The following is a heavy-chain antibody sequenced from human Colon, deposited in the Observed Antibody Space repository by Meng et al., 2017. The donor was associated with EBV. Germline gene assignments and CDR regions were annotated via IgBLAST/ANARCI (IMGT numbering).Heavy chain of an antibody. CDR3: ARGVVGATSGDY. J-gene: IGHJ4*02. V-gene: IGHV7-4-1*02. D-gene: IGHD1-26*01. CDR1: GSSLPSYA. Sequence: VRLVQSASELKNPGTSVNVSCKASGSSLPSYAMNVVRQAPGQVLEWMRWINTNTGNPTYAQGLTGRFVFSLDTSVSTAYLQISSLKAEDTAVYYCARGVVGATSGDYWGQGTLVTVSS. CDR2: INTNTGNP.